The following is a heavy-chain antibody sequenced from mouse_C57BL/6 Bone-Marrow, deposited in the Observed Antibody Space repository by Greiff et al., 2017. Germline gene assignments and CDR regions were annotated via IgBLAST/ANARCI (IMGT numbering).Heavy chain of an antibody. CDR3: ARRGYSNLFAY. CDR1: EYEFPSHD. CDR2: INSDGGST. J-gene: IGHJ3*01. D-gene: IGHD2-5*01. V-gene: IGHV5-2*03. Sequence: DVKLVESGGGLVQPGESLKLSCESNEYEFPSHDMSWVRKTPETRLELVAAINSDGGSTYYPDTMERRFIIARDNTKKTLYLQMSSLRSEDTALYYCARRGYSNLFAYWGQGTLVTVSA.